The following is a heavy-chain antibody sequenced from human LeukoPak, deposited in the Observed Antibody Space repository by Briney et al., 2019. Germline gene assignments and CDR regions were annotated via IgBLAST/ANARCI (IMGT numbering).Heavy chain of an antibody. CDR2: IKSKTDGGTT. Sequence: GGSLRLSCAASGFTFSNAWMSWVRQAPGKGLEWVGRIKSKTDGGTTDYAAPVKGRFTISRDDSKNTLYLQMNSLKTEDTAVYYCTTNKGHHCSSTSCYTGAPDYWGQGTLVTVSS. CDR3: TTNKGHHCSSTSCYTGAPDY. J-gene: IGHJ4*02. V-gene: IGHV3-15*01. D-gene: IGHD2-2*02. CDR1: GFTFSNAW.